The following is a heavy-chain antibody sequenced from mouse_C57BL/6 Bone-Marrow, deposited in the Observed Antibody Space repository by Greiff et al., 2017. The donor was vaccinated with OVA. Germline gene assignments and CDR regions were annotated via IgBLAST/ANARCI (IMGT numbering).Heavy chain of an antibody. CDR1: GYSITSGYY. CDR3: ARLPGFAY. Sequence: EVQLQESGPGLVKPSQSLSLTCSVTGYSITSGYYWNWIRQFPGNKLEWMGYISYDGSNNYNPSLKNRSSITRDTSKNQFFLKLNSVTTEDTATYYCARLPGFAYWGQGTLVTVSA. V-gene: IGHV3-6*01. J-gene: IGHJ3*01. CDR2: ISYDGSN.